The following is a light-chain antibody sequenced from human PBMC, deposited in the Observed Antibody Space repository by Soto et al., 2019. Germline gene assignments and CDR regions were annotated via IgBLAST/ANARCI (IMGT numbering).Light chain of an antibody. CDR3: QQYNNWPLT. Sequence: EIVMTQSPATLSFSPWEIATLSCRASQSVSSNLVWYQQKPGQAPRLLIYGASTRATGIPARFSGSGSGTEFTLTISSLQSEDFAVYYCQQYNNWPLTFGQGTKVDIK. J-gene: IGKJ1*01. V-gene: IGKV3-15*01. CDR2: GAS. CDR1: QSVSSN.